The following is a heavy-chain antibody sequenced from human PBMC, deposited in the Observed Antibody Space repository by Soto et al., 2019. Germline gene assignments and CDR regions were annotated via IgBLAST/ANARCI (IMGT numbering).Heavy chain of an antibody. Sequence: ASVKVSCKASGYTFTGYYMHWVRQAPGQGLEWMGWINPNSGGTNYAQKFQGWVTMTRDTSISTAYMELSRLRSDDTAVYYCARGYCISTSCYGRYYYYYMDVRGKGTRVTVPS. J-gene: IGHJ6*03. D-gene: IGHD2-2*01. V-gene: IGHV1-2*04. CDR3: ARGYCISTSCYGRYYYYYMDV. CDR2: INPNSGGT. CDR1: GYTFTGYY.